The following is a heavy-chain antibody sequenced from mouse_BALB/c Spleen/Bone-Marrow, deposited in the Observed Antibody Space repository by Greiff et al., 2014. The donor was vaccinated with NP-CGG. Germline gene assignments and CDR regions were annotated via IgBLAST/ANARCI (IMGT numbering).Heavy chain of an antibody. Sequence: EVHLVESGPGLVQPGGSLKLSCAASGFTFSSYGMSWVRQTPGKRLELVGMIYSNGGSTYYPARVKGRFTISRDNAKNTLYQQMSSLKSEDTAMYYCARDRVVGYWGQGTLVTVSA. CDR2: IYSNGGST. V-gene: IGHV5-6-3*01. CDR3: ARDRVVGY. J-gene: IGHJ3*01. CDR1: GFTFSSYG.